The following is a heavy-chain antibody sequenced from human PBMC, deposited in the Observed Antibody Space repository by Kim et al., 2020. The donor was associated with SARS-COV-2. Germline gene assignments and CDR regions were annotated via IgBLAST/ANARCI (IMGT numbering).Heavy chain of an antibody. Sequence: GGSLRLSCTASGFTFGDYAMSWFRQAPGKGLEWVGFIRSKAYGGTTEYAASVKGRFTISRDDSKSIAYLQMNSLKTEDTAVYYCTRDSLPDYDFWSGYPHHYYGSRGLAEYWGQGTLGTVSS. CDR3: TRDSLPDYDFWSGYPHHYYGSRGLAEY. CDR2: IRSKAYGGTT. CDR1: GFTFGDYA. D-gene: IGHD3-3*01. J-gene: IGHJ4*02. V-gene: IGHV3-49*03.